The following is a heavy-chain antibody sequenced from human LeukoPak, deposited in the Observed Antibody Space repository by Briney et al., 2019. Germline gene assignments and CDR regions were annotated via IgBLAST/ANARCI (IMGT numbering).Heavy chain of an antibody. D-gene: IGHD5-18*01. CDR1: GFTFSNYW. J-gene: IGHJ4*02. V-gene: IGHV3-74*01. CDR2: ITGDGSGT. Sequence: GGSLRLSCAASGFTFSNYWMHWVRPAPGKGLVWVSRITGDGSGTTYADFVKGRFTISRDNAKNTLYLQMDTLGAEDTAVYYCARNKGYSSDCWGQGTLVTVSS. CDR3: ARNKGYSSDC.